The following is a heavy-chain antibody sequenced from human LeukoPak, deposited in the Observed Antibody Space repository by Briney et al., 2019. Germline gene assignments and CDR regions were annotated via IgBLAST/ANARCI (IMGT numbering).Heavy chain of an antibody. CDR3: ANPHAWGLPYYFDY. D-gene: IGHD7-27*01. Sequence: PGGSLRLSCAASGFTFSTYSMSWVRLAPGKGLEWVSAISGSGGSTYYADSVKGRFTISRDNSKNTLYLQMNSLRAEDTAVYYCANPHAWGLPYYFDYWGQGTLVTVSS. CDR2: ISGSGGST. V-gene: IGHV3-23*01. J-gene: IGHJ4*02. CDR1: GFTFSTYS.